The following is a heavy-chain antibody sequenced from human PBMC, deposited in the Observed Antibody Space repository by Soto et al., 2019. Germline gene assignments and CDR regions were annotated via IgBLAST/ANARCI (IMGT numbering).Heavy chain of an antibody. V-gene: IGHV4-59*01. CDR3: ARAWGGYGDF. Sequence: QVQLQESGPGLVKPSETLSLTCTVSGGSISGYYWSWIRQPPGKGLEWIGYIYNSGSTNYNPSLKSRVTMSLATSKNQFSLKLSSVTAADTAVYYCARAWGGYGDFWGQGTLVTVSS. J-gene: IGHJ4*02. CDR2: IYNSGST. CDR1: GGSISGYY. D-gene: IGHD5-12*01.